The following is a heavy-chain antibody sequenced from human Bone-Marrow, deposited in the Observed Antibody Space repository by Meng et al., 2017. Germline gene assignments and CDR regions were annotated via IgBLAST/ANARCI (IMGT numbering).Heavy chain of an antibody. J-gene: IGHJ4*02. CDR3: ARDSRTYYYDSSGYTFDY. Sequence: QGQLQGAVSGLVKPLGTLPLTCAASGGSISSSNWWSWVRQPPGKGLEWIGEIYHSGSTNYNPSLKSRVTISVDKSKNQFSLKLSSVTAADTAVYYCARDSRTYYYDSSGYTFDYWGQGTLVTASS. V-gene: IGHV4-4*02. CDR1: GGSISSSNW. D-gene: IGHD3-22*01. CDR2: IYHSGST.